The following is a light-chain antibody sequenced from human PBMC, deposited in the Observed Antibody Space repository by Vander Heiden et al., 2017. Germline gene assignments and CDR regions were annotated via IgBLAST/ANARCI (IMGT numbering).Light chain of an antibody. J-gene: IGLJ3*02. CDR3: AAWDDSLSGPV. CDR2: RNN. CDR1: SSNIGSNY. Sequence: QSVLTQPPSASGTPGQRVTISCSGSSSNIGSNYVSWYQQLPGTAPKLRIYRNNQRPSGVPDRFSGSKSGTSASLAISGLRSEDEADYSCAAWDDSLSGPVFGGGTKLTVL. V-gene: IGLV1-47*01.